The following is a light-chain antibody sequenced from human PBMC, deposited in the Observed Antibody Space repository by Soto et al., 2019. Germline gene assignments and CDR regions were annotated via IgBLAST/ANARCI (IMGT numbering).Light chain of an antibody. V-gene: IGKV1-5*03. CDR2: KAS. CDR1: QSVRSW. Sequence: DIQMTQSPSTLSASVGDRVTITCRASQSVRSWLAWYQQKPGKAPKLLIYKASTLESGVPSRFSSSGSETEFTLTISSLQPDDFATYYCQQYNGYLLTFGGGTRVETK. J-gene: IGKJ4*01. CDR3: QQYNGYLLT.